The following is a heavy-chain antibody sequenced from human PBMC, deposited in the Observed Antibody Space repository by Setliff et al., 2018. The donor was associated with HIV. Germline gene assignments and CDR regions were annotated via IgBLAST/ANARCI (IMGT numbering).Heavy chain of an antibody. CDR3: ARGYYDSSGYYVRHSAFDI. J-gene: IGHJ3*02. CDR1: GGSFSGYY. D-gene: IGHD3-22*01. CDR2: INHSGST. V-gene: IGHV4-34*01. Sequence: KTSETLSLTCAVYGGSFSGYYWSWIRQPPGKGLEWIGEINHSGSTNYNPFLKSRVTISVDTSKNQFSLKLSSVTAADTAVYYCARGYYDSSGYYVRHSAFDIWGQGTMVTVSS.